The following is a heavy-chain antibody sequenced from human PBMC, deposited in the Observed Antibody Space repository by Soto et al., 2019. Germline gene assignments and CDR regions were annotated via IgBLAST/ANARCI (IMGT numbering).Heavy chain of an antibody. CDR2: INPSGGST. D-gene: IGHD6-13*01. V-gene: IGHV1-46*01. CDR1: GYTFTSYY. CDR3: ARAILAANHYHYYGMDV. Sequence: ASVKVSCKASGYTFTSYYMHWVRQAPGQGLEWMGIINPSGGSTSYAQKFQGRVTMTRDTSTSTVCMELSSLRSEDTAVYYCARAILAANHYHYYGMDVWGQGTTVTVSS. J-gene: IGHJ6*02.